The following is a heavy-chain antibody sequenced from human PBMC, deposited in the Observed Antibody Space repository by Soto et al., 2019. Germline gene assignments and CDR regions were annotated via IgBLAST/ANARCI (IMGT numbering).Heavy chain of an antibody. V-gene: IGHV3-7*05. CDR2: IKQDGSEK. CDR1: GFTFSSYW. Sequence: GGSLRLSCAASGFTFSSYWMSWVRQAPGKGLEWVANIKQDGSEKYYVDSVKGRFTISRDNAKNSLYLQMNSLRAEDTAVYYCARVLRRRRITIFGVVPHDAFDIWGQGTMVTVSS. D-gene: IGHD3-3*01. J-gene: IGHJ3*02. CDR3: ARVLRRRRITIFGVVPHDAFDI.